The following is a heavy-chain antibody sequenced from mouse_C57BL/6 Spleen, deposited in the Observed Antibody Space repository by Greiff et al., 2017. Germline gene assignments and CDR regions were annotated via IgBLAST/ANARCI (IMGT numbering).Heavy chain of an antibody. CDR3: ARGNYVHFDV. CDR2: ISYSGST. Sequence: EVQGVESGPGMVKPSQSLSLTCTVTGYSITSGYDWHWIRHFPGNKLEWMGYISYSGSTNYNPSLKSRISITHDTSKNHFFLKLNSVTTEDTATYYCARGNYVHFDVWGTGTTVTVSS. J-gene: IGHJ1*03. V-gene: IGHV3-1*01. CDR1: GYSITSGYD. D-gene: IGHD2-1*01.